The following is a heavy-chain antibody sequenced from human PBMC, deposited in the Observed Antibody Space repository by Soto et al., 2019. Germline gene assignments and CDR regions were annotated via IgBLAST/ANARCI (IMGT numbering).Heavy chain of an antibody. CDR1: GGSISSGGYY. CDR2: IYYSGST. Sequence: QVQLQESGPGLVKPSQTLSLTCTVSGGSISSGGYYWSWIRQHPGKGLEWIGYIYYSGSTYYNPSLKSRVTISVDTSKNQFSLKLSSVTAADTAVYYCARETKGYCSSTSTSYLCISRVVGFKNWFDPWGQGTLVTVSS. D-gene: IGHD2-2*01. CDR3: ARETKGYCSSTSTSYLCISRVVGFKNWFDP. V-gene: IGHV4-31*03. J-gene: IGHJ5*02.